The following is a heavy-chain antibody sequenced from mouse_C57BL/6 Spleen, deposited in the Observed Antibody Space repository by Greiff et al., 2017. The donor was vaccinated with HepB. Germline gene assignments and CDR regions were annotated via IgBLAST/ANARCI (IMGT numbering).Heavy chain of an antibody. V-gene: IGHV1-55*01. D-gene: IGHD1-1*01. CDR1: GYTFTSYW. J-gene: IGHJ1*03. CDR2: IYPGSGST. Sequence: QVQLQQPGAELVMPGASVKLSCKASGYTFTSYWITWVKQRPGQGLEWIGDIYPGSGSTNYNEKFKSKATLTVDTSSSTAYMQLSSLTSEDSAVYYCARGNYYGSSNYFDVWGTGTTVTVSS. CDR3: ARGNYYGSSNYFDV.